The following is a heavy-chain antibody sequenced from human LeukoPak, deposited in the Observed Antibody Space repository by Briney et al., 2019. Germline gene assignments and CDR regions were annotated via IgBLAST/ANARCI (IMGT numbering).Heavy chain of an antibody. CDR3: ARHGDRSGYSNPFCYDMDV. V-gene: IGHV4-59*08. D-gene: IGHD3-22*01. CDR1: GGSISSSY. J-gene: IGHJ6*02. CDR2: IFYSGST. Sequence: SETLSLTCTVSGGSISSSYWSWLRQPPGKGLEWIGYIFYSGSTDYNPSLTSRVTISVDTSKNQFSLKLSSVTAADTAVYYCARHGDRSGYSNPFCYDMDVWGQATTATVSS.